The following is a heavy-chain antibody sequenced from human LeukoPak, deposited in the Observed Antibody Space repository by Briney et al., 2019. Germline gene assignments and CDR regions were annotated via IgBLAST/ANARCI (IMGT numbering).Heavy chain of an antibody. V-gene: IGHV4-59*01. CDR3: ARVGLPYYYDSSGYYGNYFDY. D-gene: IGHD3-22*01. J-gene: IGHJ4*02. CDR1: GGSISSYY. Sequence: SETLSLTCTVSGGSISSYYWSWIRQPPGKGLEWIGYIYYSGSTNYNPSLKSRVTISVDTSKNQFSLKLSSVTAADTAVYYCARVGLPYYYDSSGYYGNYFDYRGQGTLVTVSS. CDR2: IYYSGST.